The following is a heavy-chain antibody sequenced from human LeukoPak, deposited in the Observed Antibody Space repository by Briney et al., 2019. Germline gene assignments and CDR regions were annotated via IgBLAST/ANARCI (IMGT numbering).Heavy chain of an antibody. CDR1: GFTFSRYW. CDR2: INSDGSST. J-gene: IGHJ4*02. D-gene: IGHD6-19*01. V-gene: IGHV3-74*01. Sequence: GGSLRLSCAGSGFTFSRYWMHWVRQAPGKGLVWVSRINSDGSSTTYADSVKGRFTISRDNAENTLYLQMNSLRVEDTAVYYCARDVGSGWYHFDNWGQGTLVTVSS. CDR3: ARDVGSGWYHFDN.